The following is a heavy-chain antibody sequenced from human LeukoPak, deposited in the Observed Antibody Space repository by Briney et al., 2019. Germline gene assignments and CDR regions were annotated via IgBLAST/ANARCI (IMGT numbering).Heavy chain of an antibody. Sequence: ASVKVSCKASGYTFTGYYMHWVRQAPGQGLEWMGWINPNSGGTNYAQKFQGRVTMTRDTSISTAYMELSRLRSDDTAAYYCARGRITMVRGVIFRGFDIWGQGTMVTVSS. CDR2: INPNSGGT. D-gene: IGHD3-10*01. V-gene: IGHV1-2*02. CDR3: ARGRITMVRGVIFRGFDI. CDR1: GYTFTGYY. J-gene: IGHJ3*02.